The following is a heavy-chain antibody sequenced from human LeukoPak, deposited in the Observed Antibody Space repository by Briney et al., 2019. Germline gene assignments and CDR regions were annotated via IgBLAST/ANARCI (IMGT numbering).Heavy chain of an antibody. CDR1: GFTFSSYA. J-gene: IGHJ3*02. Sequence: GGSLRLSRAASGFTFSSYAMSWVRQAPGKGLEWVSAISGSGGSTYYADSVKGRFTISRDNSKNTLYLQMNSLRAEDTAVYYCAKGYSSSWSFDAFDIWGQGTMVTVSS. V-gene: IGHV3-23*01. CDR2: ISGSGGST. D-gene: IGHD6-13*01. CDR3: AKGYSSSWSFDAFDI.